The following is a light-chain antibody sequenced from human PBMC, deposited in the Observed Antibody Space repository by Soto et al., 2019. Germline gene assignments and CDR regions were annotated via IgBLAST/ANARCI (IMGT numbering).Light chain of an antibody. Sequence: EIVMTQSPATLSMSPGERETLSCKASQSFSSNLAWYPQKTGQATRLLSYGVSTRYTGIPARLRGSGSGTEFTLTSRSMQAEDFAVYYCPQDNNWPPKSFGPGTTGELK. CDR2: GVS. V-gene: IGKV3-15*01. CDR3: PQDNNWPPKS. CDR1: QSFSSN. J-gene: IGKJ1*01.